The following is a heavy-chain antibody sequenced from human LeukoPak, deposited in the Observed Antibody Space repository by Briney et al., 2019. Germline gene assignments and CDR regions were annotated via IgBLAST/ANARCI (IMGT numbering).Heavy chain of an antibody. D-gene: IGHD3-10*01. CDR2: ISYDGSNK. V-gene: IGHV3-30*01. Sequence: QSGGSLRLSCAASGFTFSSYAMHWVRQAPGKGLEWVAVISYDGSNKYYADSVKGRFTISRDNSKNTLYLQMNSLRAEDTAVYYCARGGVRGVKDYWGQGTLVTVSS. CDR1: GFTFSSYA. CDR3: ARGGVRGVKDY. J-gene: IGHJ4*02.